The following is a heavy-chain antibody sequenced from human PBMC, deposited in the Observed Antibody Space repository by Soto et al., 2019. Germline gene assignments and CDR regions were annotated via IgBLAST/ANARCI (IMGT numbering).Heavy chain of an antibody. CDR3: AGGLLRGPLDY. CDR1: XLIFSNYA. J-gene: IGHJ4*02. CDR2: IRDDGGNK. Sequence: GGSLRLSCAASXLIFSNYAMSWVRQAPGKGLEWVAVIRDDGGNKYYADSVKGRFTISRDNSKNTLYLQMNSLRAEDTAVYYCAGGLLRGPLDYCGPGTLVTVSS. D-gene: IGHD3-3*01. V-gene: IGHV3-33*08.